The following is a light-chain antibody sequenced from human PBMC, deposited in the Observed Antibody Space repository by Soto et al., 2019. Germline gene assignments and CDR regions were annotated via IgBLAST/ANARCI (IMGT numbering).Light chain of an antibody. CDR3: QQYGSSRWT. CDR2: GAS. V-gene: IGKV3-20*01. CDR1: ESVSSNY. J-gene: IGKJ1*01. Sequence: ENVLTQSPCTLSLSPGERATLSCRASESVSSNYVAWYQQKPGQAPMLLVYGASSRATGIPDRFSGSGSGTDFTLTISRLEPEDFAVYYCQQYGSSRWTFGQGTKVEIK.